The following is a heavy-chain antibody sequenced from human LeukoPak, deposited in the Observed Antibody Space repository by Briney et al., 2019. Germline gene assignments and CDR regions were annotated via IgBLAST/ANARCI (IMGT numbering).Heavy chain of an antibody. V-gene: IGHV3-7*01. CDR2: IKQDGSEK. Sequence: PGGSLRLSCAASGFTFSSYWMSWVRQAPGKGLEWVANIKQDGSEKYYVDSVKGRLTISRDNAKNSLYLQMNSLRAEDTAVYYCARESHSGYVDYWGQGSLVTVSS. CDR1: GFTFSSYW. CDR3: ARESHSGYVDY. J-gene: IGHJ4*02. D-gene: IGHD1-26*01.